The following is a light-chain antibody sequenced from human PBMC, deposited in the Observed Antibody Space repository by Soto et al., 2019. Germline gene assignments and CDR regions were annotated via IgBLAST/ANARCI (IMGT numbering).Light chain of an antibody. CDR1: SPNIGAGYD. J-gene: IGLJ3*02. V-gene: IGLV1-40*01. CDR2: ANT. Sequence: QSVLTQPPSVSGAPGQRVTISCPGSSPNIGAGYDVHWYQQLPGTAPKLLIYANTNRPSGVPDRFSGSKSGTSASLAITGLQAEDEADYYCQSYDSSLSGSNWVFGGGTKLTVL. CDR3: QSYDSSLSGSNWV.